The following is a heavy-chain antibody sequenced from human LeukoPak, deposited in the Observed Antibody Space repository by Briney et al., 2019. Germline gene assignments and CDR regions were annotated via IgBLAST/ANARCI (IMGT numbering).Heavy chain of an antibody. CDR1: GGSISSSSYY. CDR3: ARDEYSSGWYDK. D-gene: IGHD6-19*01. V-gene: IGHV4-39*07. J-gene: IGHJ5*02. Sequence: SETLSLTCTVSGGSISSSSYYWGWIRQPPGKGLEWIGSIYYSGSTYYNPSLKSRVTISVDTSKNQFSLKLSSVTAADTAVYYCARDEYSSGWYDKWGQGTLVTVSS. CDR2: IYYSGST.